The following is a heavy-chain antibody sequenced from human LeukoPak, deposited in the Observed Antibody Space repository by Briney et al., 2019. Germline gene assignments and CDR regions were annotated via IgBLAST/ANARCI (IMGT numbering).Heavy chain of an antibody. Sequence: PGGSLRLSCAASGFTLSSYAMHWVRQAPGKGLEWVAVISYDGSNKYYADSVKGRFTISRDNSKNTLYLQMNSLRVEDTAVYYCARENIVATPFDYWGQGTLVTVSS. D-gene: IGHD5-12*01. CDR3: ARENIVATPFDY. V-gene: IGHV3-30-3*01. CDR2: ISYDGSNK. J-gene: IGHJ4*02. CDR1: GFTLSSYA.